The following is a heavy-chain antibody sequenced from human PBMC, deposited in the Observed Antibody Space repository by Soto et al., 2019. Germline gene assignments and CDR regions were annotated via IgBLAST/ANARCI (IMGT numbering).Heavy chain of an antibody. D-gene: IGHD3-10*01. CDR2: IYYSGST. Sequence: ETLSLTCTVSGGSISSYYWSWIRQPPGKGLEWIGYIYYSGSTNYNPSLKSRVTISVDTSKNQFSLKLSSVTAADTAVYYCARENPPNYYGSGSFNYNWFDPWGQGTLVTVSS. V-gene: IGHV4-59*01. CDR3: ARENPPNYYGSGSFNYNWFDP. CDR1: GGSISSYY. J-gene: IGHJ5*02.